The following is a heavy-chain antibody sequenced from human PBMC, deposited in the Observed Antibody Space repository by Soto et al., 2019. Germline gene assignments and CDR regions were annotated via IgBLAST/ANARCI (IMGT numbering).Heavy chain of an antibody. CDR3: ARDWGTSGVDY. V-gene: IGHV3-21*01. J-gene: IGHJ4*02. D-gene: IGHD3-16*01. CDR2: ISSSSSYI. CDR1: GFTFSSYS. Sequence: GGSLRLSCAASGFTFSSYSMNWVRQAPGKGLEWVSSISSSSSYIYYADSVKGRFTISRDNAKNSLYLQMNSLRAEDTAVYYCARDWGTSGVDYWGQGTLVTVSS.